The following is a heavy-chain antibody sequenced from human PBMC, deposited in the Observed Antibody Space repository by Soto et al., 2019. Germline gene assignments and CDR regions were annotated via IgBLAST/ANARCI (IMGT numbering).Heavy chain of an antibody. V-gene: IGHV2-5*01. CDR3: THADSYGYLDY. D-gene: IGHD5-18*01. J-gene: IGHJ4*02. CDR2: IYWNDDK. CDR1: GFSLSASGVG. Sequence: QITLKESGPTLVKPTQPLTLTCTFSGFSLSASGVGVGWIRQPPGAALEWLAVIYWNDDKRYSPSLKSRLTITKDTSKNQVVLTMTNMDPVDTATYYCTHADSYGYLDYWGQGTLVTVSS.